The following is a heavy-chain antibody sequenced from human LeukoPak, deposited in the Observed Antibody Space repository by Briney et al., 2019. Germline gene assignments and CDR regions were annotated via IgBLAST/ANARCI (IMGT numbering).Heavy chain of an antibody. D-gene: IGHD3-16*01. CDR2: ISYTGST. V-gene: IGHV4-39*07. CDR1: GDSISSSSYY. Sequence: SETLSLTCTVSGDSISSSSYYWGWIRQPPGNRLEWIGSISYTGSTNYNPSLKSRVTTSLDTSKNQFSLKLSSVTAADTAVYYCAREWRGSYFSYWGQGTLVTVSS. CDR3: AREWRGSYFSY. J-gene: IGHJ4*02.